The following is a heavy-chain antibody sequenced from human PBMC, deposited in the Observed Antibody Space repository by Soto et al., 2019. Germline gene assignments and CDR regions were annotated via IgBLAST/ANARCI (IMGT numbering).Heavy chain of an antibody. D-gene: IGHD1-26*01. CDR3: ARVVVGSRLSLDY. Sequence: QVQLVQSGAEIKKPGSSVRVSCEASGGNFIDYAFSWVRQAPGQGLEWMGGTVPVSGIEDYAQKFQGRVTITADDSTMTAYMEMNRLTSEDTAVYYCARVVVGSRLSLDYWGQGTLVTISS. V-gene: IGHV1-69*01. J-gene: IGHJ4*02. CDR2: TVPVSGIE. CDR1: GGNFIDYA.